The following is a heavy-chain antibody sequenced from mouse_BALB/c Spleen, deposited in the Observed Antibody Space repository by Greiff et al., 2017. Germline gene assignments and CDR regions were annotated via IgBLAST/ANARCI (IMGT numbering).Heavy chain of an antibody. CDR1: GDSITSGY. J-gene: IGHJ3*01. CDR3: ARRDHGGFAY. V-gene: IGHV3-8*02. CDR2: LSYSGST. Sequence: EVKLQESGPSLVKPSQTLSLTCSVTGDSITSGYWNWIRKFPGNKLEYMGYLSYSGSTYYNPSLKSRISITRDTSKNQYYLQLNSVTTEDTATYYCARRDHGGFAYWGQGTLVTVSA.